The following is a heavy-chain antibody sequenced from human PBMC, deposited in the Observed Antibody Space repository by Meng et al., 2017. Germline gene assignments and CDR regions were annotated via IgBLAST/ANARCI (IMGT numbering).Heavy chain of an antibody. J-gene: IGHJ6*02. Sequence: ASVKVSCKASGYTFTSYGTSWVRQAPGQGLEWMGWISAYNGNTNYAQKLQGRVTMTIDTSTSTAYMELRSLRSDDTAVYYCARVLRAVYYYGMDVWGQGTTVTVSS. CDR3: ARVLRAVYYYGMDV. CDR1: GYTFTSYG. CDR2: ISAYNGNT. V-gene: IGHV1-18*01.